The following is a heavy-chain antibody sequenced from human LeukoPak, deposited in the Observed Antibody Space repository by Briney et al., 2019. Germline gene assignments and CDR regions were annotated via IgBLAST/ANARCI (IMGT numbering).Heavy chain of an antibody. CDR2: IGAAGDT. V-gene: IGHV3-13*01. CDR1: GFTFSSYD. J-gene: IGHJ6*03. Sequence: GGSLRLSCAASGFTFSSYDMHWVRQATGKGLEWFSAIGAAGDTYYPGSVKGRFTISRENAKNSLYLQMNSLRDGDTAVYYCARGDSSYYYMDVWGKGTTVTVSS. CDR3: ARGDSSYYYMDV. D-gene: IGHD3-22*01.